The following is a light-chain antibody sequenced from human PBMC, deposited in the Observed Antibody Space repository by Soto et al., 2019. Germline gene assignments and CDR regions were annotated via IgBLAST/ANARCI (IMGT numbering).Light chain of an antibody. V-gene: IGKV3-20*01. CDR3: QQYYSSWT. J-gene: IGKJ1*01. CDR1: QSIASTF. Sequence: EIVLTQSPGTLSLSPGERATLSCRASQSIASTFLAWYQHKPGQAPRVLIYGASRRATGIPDRFSGSGSGTDFTLTISRLEPEDFAVYYCQQYYSSWTFGQGTKVEVK. CDR2: GAS.